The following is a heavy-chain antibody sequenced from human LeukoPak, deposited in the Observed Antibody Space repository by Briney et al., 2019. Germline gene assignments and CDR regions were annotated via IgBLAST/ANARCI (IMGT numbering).Heavy chain of an antibody. CDR1: GYSISSGYY. CDR2: IYHSGST. J-gene: IGHJ6*03. Sequence: SETLSLTCTVSGYSISSGYYWGWIRQPPGKGLEWIGSIYHSGSTYYNPSLKSRVTISVDTSKNQFSLKLSSVTAADTAVYYCARAEVIAARPGERAYYYYYMDVWGKGTTVTVSS. CDR3: ARAEVIAARPGERAYYYYYMDV. D-gene: IGHD6-6*01. V-gene: IGHV4-38-2*02.